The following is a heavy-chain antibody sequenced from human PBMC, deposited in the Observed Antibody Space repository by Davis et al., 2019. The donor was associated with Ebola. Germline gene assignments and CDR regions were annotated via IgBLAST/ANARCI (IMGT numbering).Heavy chain of an antibody. D-gene: IGHD3-16*01. CDR1: GGSFSGYY. CDR3: AREASGWGVFDY. Sequence: PSETLSLTCAVYGGSFSGYYWSWIRQPPGKGLEWIGSIYYSGSTYYNPSLKSRVTISVDTSKNQFSLKLSSVTAADTAVYYCAREASGWGVFDYWGQGTLVTVSS. CDR2: IYYSGST. V-gene: IGHV4-34*01. J-gene: IGHJ4*02.